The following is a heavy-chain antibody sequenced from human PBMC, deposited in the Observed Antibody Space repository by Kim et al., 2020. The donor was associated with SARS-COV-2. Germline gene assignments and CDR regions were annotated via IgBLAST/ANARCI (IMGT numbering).Heavy chain of an antibody. CDR3: ARDSDIVLRGWFDP. Sequence: ASVKVSCKASGYTFTGYYMHWVRQAPGQGLEWMGWINPNSGGTNYAQKFQGRVTMTRDTSISTAYMELSRLRSDDTAVYYCARDSDIVLRGWFDPWGQGTLVTVSS. V-gene: IGHV1-2*02. CDR2: INPNSGGT. CDR1: GYTFTGYY. D-gene: IGHD2-8*02. J-gene: IGHJ5*02.